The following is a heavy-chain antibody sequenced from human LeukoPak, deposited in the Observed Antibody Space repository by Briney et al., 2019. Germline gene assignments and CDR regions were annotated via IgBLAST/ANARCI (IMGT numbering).Heavy chain of an antibody. CDR2: INHSGST. Sequence: SETLSLTCAVYGGSFSGYYWSWIRHPPGKGLEWIGEINHSGSTNYNPSLKSRVTISVDTSKNQFSLKLSSVTAADTAVYYCARREYGSSWYFYWGQGTLVTVSS. V-gene: IGHV4-34*01. CDR3: ARREYGSSWYFY. J-gene: IGHJ4*02. CDR1: GGSFSGYY. D-gene: IGHD6-13*01.